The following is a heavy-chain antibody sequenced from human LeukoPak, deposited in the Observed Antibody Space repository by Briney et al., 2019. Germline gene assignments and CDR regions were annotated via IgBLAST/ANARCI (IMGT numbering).Heavy chain of an antibody. V-gene: IGHV4-61*02. CDR1: GGSISSGSYY. CDR3: ARDSGSYAAEPRARYYFDY. J-gene: IGHJ4*02. CDR2: IYTSGST. D-gene: IGHD1-26*01. Sequence: SQTLSLTCTVSGGSISSGSYYWSWIRQPAGKGLEWIGRIYTSGSTNYNPSLKSRVTISVDTSKNQFSLKLSSVTAADTAVYYCARDSGSYAAEPRARYYFDYWGQGTLVTVSS.